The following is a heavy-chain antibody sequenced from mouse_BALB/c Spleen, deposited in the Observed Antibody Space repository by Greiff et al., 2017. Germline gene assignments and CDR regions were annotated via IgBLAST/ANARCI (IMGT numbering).Heavy chain of an antibody. CDR2: ISSGGSYT. CDR1: GFTFSSYA. J-gene: IGHJ4*01. V-gene: IGHV5-9-1*01. D-gene: IGHD1-1*01. Sequence: DVMLVESGGGLVKPGGSLKLSCAASGFTFSSYAMSWVRQTPEKRLEWVATISSGGSYTYYPDSVKGRFTISRDNAKNTLYLQMSSLRSEDTAMYYCALITTVVASPMDYWGQGTSVTVSS. CDR3: ALITTVVASPMDY.